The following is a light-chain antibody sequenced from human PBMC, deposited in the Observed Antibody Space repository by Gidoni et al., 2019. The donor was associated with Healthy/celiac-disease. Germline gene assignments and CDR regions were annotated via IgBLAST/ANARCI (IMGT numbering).Light chain of an antibody. CDR1: QSISSY. CDR2: AAS. CDR3: QQSYSTPWT. V-gene: IGKV1-39*01. J-gene: IGKJ1*01. Sequence: DIQMTQSPSSLSASVGDRVTITCRASQSISSYLNWYQQNPGKAPKLLIYAASSLQSGGPSRCSGSGSGTDFTLTISSLQPEDFATYYCQQSYSTPWTFGQGTKVEIK.